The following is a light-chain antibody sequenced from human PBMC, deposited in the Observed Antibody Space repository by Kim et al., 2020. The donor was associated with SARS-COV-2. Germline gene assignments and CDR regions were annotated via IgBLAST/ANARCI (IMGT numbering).Light chain of an antibody. CDR3: RAWDSSSVV. J-gene: IGLJ2*01. CDR1: GLGDHY. CDR2: RDT. V-gene: IGLV3-1*01. Sequence: VSPGQTASIDRSGDGLGDHYDGWYQQKTDKSPEQGIDRDTKRLSGNEKRFSGSTSGNTADLTISGNQAIDKADYFYRAWDSSSVVFGGGTLLTVL.